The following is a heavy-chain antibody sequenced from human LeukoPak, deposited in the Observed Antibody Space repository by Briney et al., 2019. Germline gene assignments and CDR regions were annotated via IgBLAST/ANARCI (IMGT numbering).Heavy chain of an antibody. CDR2: IGDNGGET. CDR1: GFTFSSYA. Sequence: GGSLRLSCAASGFTFSSYAMSWVRQAPGKGLEWVSAIGDNGGETKYADSVKGRFTISRDNSKNTLYLQMNSLRVEDTAIYYCGKDWKLDYWGQGTLVTVSS. J-gene: IGHJ4*02. V-gene: IGHV3-23*01. D-gene: IGHD1-1*01. CDR3: GKDWKLDY.